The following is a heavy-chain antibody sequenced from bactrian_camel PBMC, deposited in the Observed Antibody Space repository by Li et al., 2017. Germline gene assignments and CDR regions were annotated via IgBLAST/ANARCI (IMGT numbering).Heavy chain of an antibody. V-gene: IGHV3S53*01. D-gene: IGHD4*01. Sequence: QLVESGGGLVQAGGSLNLTCVASGSQAVHYYWGWFRQGPGKKREGVAVIDRDGTTAYADSVKGRFTISKDKDHVKNTLFLEMTNLKADDTAMYYCTADTVKASLATIAQFAAYEGHGTQVTVS. J-gene: IGHJ4*01. CDR2: IDRDGTT. CDR1: GSQAVHYY.